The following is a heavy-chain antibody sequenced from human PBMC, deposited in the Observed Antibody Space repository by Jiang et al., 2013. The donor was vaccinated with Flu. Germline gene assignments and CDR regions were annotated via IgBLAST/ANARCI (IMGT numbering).Heavy chain of an antibody. CDR2: IYYSGST. Sequence: GPGLVKPSQTLSLTCAVSGGSISSGGYSWSWIRQPPGKGLEWIGYIYYSGSTYYNPSLKSRVTISVDTSKNQFSLKLSSVTAADTAVYYCARLGVDTAMDYDYWGQGTLVTVSS. CDR3: ARLGVDTAMDYDY. V-gene: IGHV4-30-4*07. J-gene: IGHJ4*02. CDR1: GGSISSGGYS. D-gene: IGHD5-18*01.